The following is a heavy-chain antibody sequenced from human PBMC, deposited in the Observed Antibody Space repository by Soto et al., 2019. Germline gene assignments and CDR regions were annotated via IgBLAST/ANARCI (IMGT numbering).Heavy chain of an antibody. J-gene: IGHJ3*02. CDR2: IIPIFGTA. V-gene: IGHV1-69*13. D-gene: IGHD4-17*01. CDR3: ARVRAGDYHDTFDI. CDR1: GGTFSSYA. Sequence: SVKVSCKASGGTFSSYAIRWVRQAPGQGHEWMGGIIPIFGTANYAQKFQGRVTITADESTSTAYMELSSLRSEDTAVYYFARVRAGDYHDTFDIWDQGTMVTVSS.